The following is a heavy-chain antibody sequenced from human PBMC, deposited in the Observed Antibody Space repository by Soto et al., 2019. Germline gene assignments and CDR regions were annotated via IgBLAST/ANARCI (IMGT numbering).Heavy chain of an antibody. D-gene: IGHD3-3*01. V-gene: IGHV3-23*01. CDR2: ISGSGGDT. J-gene: IGHJ4*02. CDR3: AKHDFWILSNAGLDS. CDR1: GFTFTSYA. Sequence: EVQLLESGGGLVQPGGSLRLSCSASGFTFTSYAMSWVRQAPGKGLEWVSGISGSGGDTKSADSVKGRFTISRDNFKNMLYLQMNSLRAEDTAVYYCAKHDFWILSNAGLDSWGQGTLVTVSS.